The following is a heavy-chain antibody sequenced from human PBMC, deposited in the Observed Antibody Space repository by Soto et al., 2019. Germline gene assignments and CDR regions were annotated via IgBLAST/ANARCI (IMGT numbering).Heavy chain of an antibody. CDR2: ISSSGTII. J-gene: IGHJ6*02. CDR1: GFTFSDYY. D-gene: IGHD2-15*01. CDR3: ARGKSIFYGMDV. Sequence: PWGSLRLSCAASGFTFSDYYISWIRQAPGKGLEWVSYISSSGTIIYHADSVKGRFTISRDNAKNSLFLQMNSLRAEDTAVYYCARGKSIFYGMDVWGQGSTVTVSS. V-gene: IGHV3-11*01.